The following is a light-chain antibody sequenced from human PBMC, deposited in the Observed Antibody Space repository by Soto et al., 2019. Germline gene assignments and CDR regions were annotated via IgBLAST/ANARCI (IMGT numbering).Light chain of an antibody. V-gene: IGKV1-33*01. J-gene: IGKJ2*01. CDR1: QDISNY. Sequence: DIQMTQSPSSLSASVGDRVTITCQASQDISNYLNWYQQKPGKAPKLLIYDASNLETGVPSRFSGSGSGTDFTFPISSLQPEDIATYYCQQYDSLPPYTFGQGTKLEIK. CDR2: DAS. CDR3: QQYDSLPPYT.